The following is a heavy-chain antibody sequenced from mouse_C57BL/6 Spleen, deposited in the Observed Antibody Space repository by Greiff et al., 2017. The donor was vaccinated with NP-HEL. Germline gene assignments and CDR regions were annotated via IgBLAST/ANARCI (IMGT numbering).Heavy chain of an antibody. CDR3: VRHELLRSYFDV. CDR2: IRSKSNNYAT. Sequence: EVKLVESGGGLVQPKGSLKLSCAASGFSFNTYDMNWVRQAPGKGLEWVARIRSKSNNYATYYADSVKDSFTISRDDSESMLYLQMNNLKTEDTAMYYCVRHELLRSYFDVWGTGTTVTVSS. D-gene: IGHD1-1*01. V-gene: IGHV10-1*01. CDR1: GFSFNTYD. J-gene: IGHJ1*03.